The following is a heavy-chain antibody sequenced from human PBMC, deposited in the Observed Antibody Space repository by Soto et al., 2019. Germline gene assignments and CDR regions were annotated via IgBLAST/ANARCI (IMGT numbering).Heavy chain of an antibody. CDR1: GFTFRNYA. CDR3: TRILWSSRRDALDI. J-gene: IGHJ6*02. Sequence: VGSLRLSCIASGFTFRNYAMAWVRQAPGEDLEWVSAIGTSGTPTLYADSVKSRFTISRDDSRNTVSLQMNSLGVEDTATYYCTRILWSSRRDALDIWGQGTTVTVSS. V-gene: IGHV3-23*01. CDR2: IGTSGTPT. D-gene: IGHD2-21*01.